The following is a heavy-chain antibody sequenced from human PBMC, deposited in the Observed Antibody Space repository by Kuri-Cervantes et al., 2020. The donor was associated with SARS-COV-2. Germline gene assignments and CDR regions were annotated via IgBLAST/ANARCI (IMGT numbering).Heavy chain of an antibody. Sequence: GESLKISCATSGFTFSAYSMNWVRQAPGKGLEWVANIKEDGTERCYVDSVKGRFTISRDNAKNSLSLQMNNLRAEDTAVYYCAREGSGSGDAFDIWGQGTMGT. J-gene: IGHJ3*02. CDR1: GFTFSAYS. D-gene: IGHD3-10*01. CDR3: AREGSGSGDAFDI. V-gene: IGHV3-7*03. CDR2: IKEDGTER.